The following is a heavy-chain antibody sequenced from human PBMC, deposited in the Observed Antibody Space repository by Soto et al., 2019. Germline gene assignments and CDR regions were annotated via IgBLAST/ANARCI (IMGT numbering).Heavy chain of an antibody. CDR1: GYTFTNND. D-gene: IGHD5-18*01. CDR3: ARMESFGSLNWFDP. V-gene: IGHV1-8*02. J-gene: IGHJ5*02. Sequence: GASVKVSFKASGYTFTNNDVSWVRQATGQGLEWMGWMNPGSGDTRYAQKFQGRVTMTRDISIATAYMQLNSLTSEDKAIYYCARMESFGSLNWFDPWGQGTLVTVSS. CDR2: MNPGSGDT.